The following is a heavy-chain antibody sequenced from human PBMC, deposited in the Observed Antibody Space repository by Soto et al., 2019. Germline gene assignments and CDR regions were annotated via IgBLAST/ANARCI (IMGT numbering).Heavy chain of an antibody. CDR1: GGSISSGDYY. Sequence: SETLSLTCTVSGGSISSGDYYWSWIRQPPGKGLELFVYIYYSGSTFYNPSLKSRVTISVDSSKNLFFLKLSSVTSADTAVYYCARGWNYYDSSGYYYGGEDYWGQGTLVTVSS. CDR2: IYYSGST. D-gene: IGHD3-22*01. J-gene: IGHJ4*02. V-gene: IGHV4-30-4*01. CDR3: ARGWNYYDSSGYYYGGEDY.